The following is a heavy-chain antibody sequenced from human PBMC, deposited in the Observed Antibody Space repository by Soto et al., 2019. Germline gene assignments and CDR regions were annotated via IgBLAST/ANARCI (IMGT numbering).Heavy chain of an antibody. CDR2: ISADNDNT. J-gene: IGHJ4*02. CDR3: ARGTSGYDYGLFDF. CDR1: GYTFTKYG. Sequence: VQLVQSGGEVRKPGASVTVSCSASGYTFTKYGISWVRQAPGQGLEWMGWISADNDNTNYSQNHQGRVTMTTDTSTSTAYMPLRSLRSDDTAVYVCARGTSGYDYGLFDFWGQGNLVTVSS. V-gene: IGHV1-18*01. D-gene: IGHD5-12*01.